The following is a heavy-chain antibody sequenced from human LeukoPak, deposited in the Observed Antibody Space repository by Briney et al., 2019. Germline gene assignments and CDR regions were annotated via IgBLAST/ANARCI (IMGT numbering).Heavy chain of an antibody. D-gene: IGHD3-10*01. CDR1: VGSLSSGGYS. CDR3: ARGHYYGSGRSPNWFDP. Sequence: SQTLALTCGVSVGSLSSGGYSWSWIRQPPGKGLEWIGYIYHSGSTYYNPSLKSRVTISVDRSKNQFSLKLSSVTAADTAVYYCARGHYYGSGRSPNWFDPWGQGTLVTVSS. J-gene: IGHJ5*02. CDR2: IYHSGST. V-gene: IGHV4-30-2*01.